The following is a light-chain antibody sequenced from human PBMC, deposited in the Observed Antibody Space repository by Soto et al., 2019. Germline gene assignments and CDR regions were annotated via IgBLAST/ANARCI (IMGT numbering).Light chain of an antibody. V-gene: IGLV3-21*02. J-gene: IGLJ1*01. CDR1: NIGSKS. Sequence: SYELTQPPSVSVAPGQTASITGGGSNIGSKSVQWYRQKPGQAPLLVVNDDSDRPSGIPERFSGSNSGNTATLTISRVEAGDEADYYCQVWDNTNDHPVYVFGTGTKLTVL. CDR3: QVWDNTNDHPVYV. CDR2: DDS.